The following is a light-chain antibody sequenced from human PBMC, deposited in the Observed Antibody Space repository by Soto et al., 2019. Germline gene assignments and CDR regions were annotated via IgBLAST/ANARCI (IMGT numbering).Light chain of an antibody. V-gene: IGKV1-5*03. CDR1: QSISSW. CDR2: KAS. J-gene: IGKJ1*01. Sequence: DSQMTQSPSTLSASVGDRVTITCRASQSISSWLAWYQQKPGKAPNLLIYKASSLESGVPSRFTGSGSGTEFTLTISSLQPDDFATYYCQQYDSYPWTFGQGTKV. CDR3: QQYDSYPWT.